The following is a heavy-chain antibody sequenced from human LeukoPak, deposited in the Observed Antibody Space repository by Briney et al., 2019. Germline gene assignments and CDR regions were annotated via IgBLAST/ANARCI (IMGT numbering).Heavy chain of an antibody. V-gene: IGHV3-30*03. CDR2: ISYDGSNK. Sequence: GRSLRLSCAASGFTFSSYGMHWVRQAPGKGLEWVAVISYDGSNKYYADSVKGRFTISRDNSKNTLYLQMNSLRAEDTAVYYCARAAAAGKSYYYGMDVWGKGTTVTVSS. J-gene: IGHJ6*04. CDR1: GFTFSSYG. CDR3: ARAAAAGKSYYYGMDV. D-gene: IGHD6-13*01.